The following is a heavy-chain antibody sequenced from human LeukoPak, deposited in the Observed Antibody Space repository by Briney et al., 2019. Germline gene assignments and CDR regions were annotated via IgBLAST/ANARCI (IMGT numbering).Heavy chain of an antibody. D-gene: IGHD6-13*01. CDR3: ARSGPPAAGTIGY. Sequence: GGSLRLSCTVSGFTVSSNSMSWVRQAPGKGLEWVSFIYSDNTHYSDSVKGRFTISRDNSKNTLYLQMNSLRAEDTAVYYCARSGPPAAGTIGYWGQGTLVTVSS. CDR2: IYSDNT. CDR1: GFTVSSNS. V-gene: IGHV3-66*03. J-gene: IGHJ4*02.